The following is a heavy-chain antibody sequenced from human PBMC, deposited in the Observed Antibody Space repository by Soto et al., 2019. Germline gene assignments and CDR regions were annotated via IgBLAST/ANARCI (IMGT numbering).Heavy chain of an antibody. V-gene: IGHV4-4*02. CDR1: GVSITSNNW. CDR3: ARGGFGDTGVDLEAYHTLDV. J-gene: IGHJ6*04. D-gene: IGHD3-3*01. CDR2: IHFSGVT. Sequence: QVHLKESGPGVVKPSGTLSLTCTVSGVSITSNNWWSWVRQSPEKKLEWIGEIHFSGVTNDNPSLKSRLSISMDQSKNQFSLTLYSATAADTAVYYCARGGFGDTGVDLEAYHTLDVWGEGTAVSVSS.